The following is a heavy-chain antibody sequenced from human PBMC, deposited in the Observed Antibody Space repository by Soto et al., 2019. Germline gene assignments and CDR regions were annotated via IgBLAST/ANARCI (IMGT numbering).Heavy chain of an antibody. CDR3: ARGLPTGSYPLDN. CDR1: GYGFINYW. Sequence: LGDSLKISCTGSGYGFINYWIAWVRQKPGQRLEWLGIIYPGESDSRYSPSFQGQVTFSADKSINTAYLHLNSLRAPDTAIYYCARGLPTGSYPLDNWGQGTQVTVSS. J-gene: IGHJ4*02. CDR2: IYPGESDS. D-gene: IGHD3-10*01. V-gene: IGHV5-51*01.